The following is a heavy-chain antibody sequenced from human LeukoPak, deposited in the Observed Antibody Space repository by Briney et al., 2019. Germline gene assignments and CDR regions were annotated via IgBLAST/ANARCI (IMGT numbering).Heavy chain of an antibody. D-gene: IGHD3-22*01. V-gene: IGHV1-69*05. CDR1: GGTFSSYA. J-gene: IGHJ5*02. CDR2: IIPIFGTA. Sequence: ASVKVSCKASGGTFSSYAISWVRQAPGQGLEWMGGIIPIFGTADYAQKFQGRVTNTTDESTSTAYMELSSLRSEDTAVYYCYYDSREIRRGFDPWGQGTLVTVSS. CDR3: YYDSREIRRGFDP.